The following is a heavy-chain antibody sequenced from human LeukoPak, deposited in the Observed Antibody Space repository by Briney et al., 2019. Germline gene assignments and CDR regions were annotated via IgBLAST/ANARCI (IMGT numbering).Heavy chain of an antibody. Sequence: SVNVSCKASGYSFTGYYMHWVRQAAGQGLTGMGWVNPNSGGTNYAQKFQGRVTMTRDTSISTAYMELSRLRSDDTAVYYCAREALSLDTAMVLYFDYWGQGTLVTVSS. CDR1: GYSFTGYY. J-gene: IGHJ4*02. V-gene: IGHV1-2*02. CDR2: VNPNSGGT. D-gene: IGHD5-18*01. CDR3: AREALSLDTAMVLYFDY.